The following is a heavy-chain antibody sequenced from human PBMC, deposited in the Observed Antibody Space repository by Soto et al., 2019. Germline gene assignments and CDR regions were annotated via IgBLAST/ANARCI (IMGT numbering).Heavy chain of an antibody. CDR1: GGSISGYY. D-gene: IGHD3-3*02. J-gene: IGHJ5*02. Sequence: SETLSLTCTVSGGSISGYYWSWIRQPPGKGLEWIGYMYKTGSTVYNPSLKSRVTISVDTSKNQFSLKLSSVTAADTAVYYCASPKIAFYNWFDPWGQGTLVTVSS. CDR2: MYKTGST. V-gene: IGHV4-4*08. CDR3: ASPKIAFYNWFDP.